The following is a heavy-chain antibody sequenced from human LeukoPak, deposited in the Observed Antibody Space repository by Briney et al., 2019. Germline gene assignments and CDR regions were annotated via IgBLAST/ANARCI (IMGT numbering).Heavy chain of an antibody. CDR2: ISSSGSNT. CDR1: GFTFSSYA. Sequence: PGGSLRLSCAASGFTFSSYAMTWVRQAPGKGLEWVSGISSSGSNTYYADSVKGRFTISRDNSKNTLSLQMNSLRVEDTAVYYCAKVPSGWLRPSDYWGQGTLVTVS. J-gene: IGHJ4*02. D-gene: IGHD6-19*01. V-gene: IGHV3-23*01. CDR3: AKVPSGWLRPSDY.